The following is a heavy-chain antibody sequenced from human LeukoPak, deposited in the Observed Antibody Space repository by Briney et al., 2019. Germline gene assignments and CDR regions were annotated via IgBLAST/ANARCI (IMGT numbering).Heavy chain of an antibody. D-gene: IGHD7-27*01. J-gene: IGHJ4*02. CDR2: ISSSSSTI. CDR1: GFTFSSYS. CDR3: AKMAALTGLFFDY. V-gene: IGHV3-48*01. Sequence: GGSLRLSCAASGFTFSSYSMNWVRQAPGKGLEWVSYISSSSSTIYYADSVKGRFTISRDNAKNSLYLQMNSLRAEDTAVYYCAKMAALTGLFFDYWGQGTLVTVSS.